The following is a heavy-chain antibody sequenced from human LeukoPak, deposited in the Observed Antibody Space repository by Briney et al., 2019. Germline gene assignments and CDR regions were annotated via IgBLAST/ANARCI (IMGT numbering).Heavy chain of an antibody. CDR2: IKQDGSEK. CDR1: GFTFSSYW. CDR3: ARDNPLGFGELSPGYYYYYGMDV. V-gene: IGHV3-7*03. D-gene: IGHD3-10*01. J-gene: IGHJ6*04. Sequence: PGGSLRLSCAASGFTFSSYWMSWVRQAPGKGLEWVANIKQDGSEKYYVDSVKGRFTISRDNAKNSLYLQMNSLRAEDTAVYYCARDNPLGFGELSPGYYYYYGMDVWGKGTTVTVSS.